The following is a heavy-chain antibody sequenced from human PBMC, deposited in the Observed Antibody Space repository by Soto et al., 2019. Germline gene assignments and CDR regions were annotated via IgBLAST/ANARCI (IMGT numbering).Heavy chain of an antibody. CDR1: GFTFSSYA. D-gene: IGHD3-9*01. CDR2: ISSNGGST. Sequence: GGSLRLSCAASGFTFSSYAMHWVRQAPGKGLEYVSAISSNGGSTYYANSVKGRFTISRDNSKNTLYLQMGSLRAEDMAVYYCARAEYYDILTGYRKDAFDIWGQGTMVTVSS. CDR3: ARAEYYDILTGYRKDAFDI. V-gene: IGHV3-64*01. J-gene: IGHJ3*02.